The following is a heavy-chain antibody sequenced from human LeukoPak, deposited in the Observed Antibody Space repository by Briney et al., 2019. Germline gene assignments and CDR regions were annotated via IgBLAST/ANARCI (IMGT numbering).Heavy chain of an antibody. D-gene: IGHD5-12*01. J-gene: IGHJ4*02. CDR2: FDPEDVET. CDR3: ATYSGYAAY. CDR1: GYTLTELA. Sequence: ASVKVSCKVSGYTLTELAVHWVRQAPGKGLEWMGGFDPEDVETIYAQKFQGRVTMTEDTYTDTAYMELSSLRSEDTAVYYCATYSGYAAYWGQGTLVSVSS. V-gene: IGHV1-24*01.